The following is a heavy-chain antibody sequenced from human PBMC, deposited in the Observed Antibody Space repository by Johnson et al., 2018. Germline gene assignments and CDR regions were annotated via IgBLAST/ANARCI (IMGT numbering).Heavy chain of an antibody. Sequence: QVQLVQSGGGVVQPGRSLRLSCAASGFTFSRDAMHWVRQAPGKGLEGVALISYDRINTYYADSVKGRFTISRDNSKNTLYLQVNSLRTEDTAVYYCARDWEEMATITRYFQHWGQGTLVTVSS. CDR1: GFTFSRDA. D-gene: IGHD5-24*01. J-gene: IGHJ1*01. V-gene: IGHV3-30-3*01. CDR2: ISYDRINT. CDR3: ARDWEEMATITRYFQH.